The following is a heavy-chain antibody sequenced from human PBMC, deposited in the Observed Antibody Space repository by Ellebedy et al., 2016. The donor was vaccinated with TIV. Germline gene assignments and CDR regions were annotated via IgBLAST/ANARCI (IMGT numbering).Heavy chain of an antibody. CDR2: KSFAQSDE. Sequence: GESLKISCAASGFSFSTYAMHWVRQIPGKGLEWVAVKSFAQSDEYYADSLKGRFTISRDNAKNTLYFHMNSLRSEDTALYYCARPHNSYGYLYFLDLWGQGTLVTVSS. CDR3: ARPHNSYGYLYFLDL. J-gene: IGHJ4*02. V-gene: IGHV3-30*14. CDR1: GFSFSTYA. D-gene: IGHD5-18*01.